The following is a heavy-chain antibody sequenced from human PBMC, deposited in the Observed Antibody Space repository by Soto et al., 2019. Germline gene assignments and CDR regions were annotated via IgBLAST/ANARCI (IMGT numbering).Heavy chain of an antibody. D-gene: IGHD4-17*01. CDR1: GFSISSYY. CDR3: ARVDYGDYKIDY. Sequence: PSETLSLTCTVSGFSISSYYWSWIRQPPGKGLEWIGYIYYSGSTNYNPSLKSRVTISVDTSKNQFSLKLSSVTAADTAVYYCARVDYGDYKIDYWGQGTLVTVSS. J-gene: IGHJ4*02. V-gene: IGHV4-59*01. CDR2: IYYSGST.